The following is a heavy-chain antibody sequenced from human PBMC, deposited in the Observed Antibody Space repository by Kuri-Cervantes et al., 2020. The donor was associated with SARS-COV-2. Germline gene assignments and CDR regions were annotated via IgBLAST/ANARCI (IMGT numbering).Heavy chain of an antibody. CDR2: IIPIFGTA. D-gene: IGHD3-16*01. CDR1: GGTFSSYA. V-gene: IGHV1-69*13. J-gene: IGHJ3*02. CDR3: ATLGEGPEAASAFDI. Sequence: SVKVSCKASGGTFSSYAISWVRQAPGQGLEWMGGIIPIFGTANYAQKFQGRVTITADESTSTAYMELSSLGSEDTAVYYCATLGEGPEAASAFDIWGQGTMVTVSS.